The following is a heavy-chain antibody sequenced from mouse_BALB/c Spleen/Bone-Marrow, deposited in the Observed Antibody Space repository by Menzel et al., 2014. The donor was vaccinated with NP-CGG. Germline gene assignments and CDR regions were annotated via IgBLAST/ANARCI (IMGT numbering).Heavy chain of an antibody. Sequence: VKLMESGPELVRPGVSVKISCKGSGYTFTDYAMHWVKQSHAESLEWIGVISTYSGNTNYNQKFKGKATMTVDKSSSTAYMELARLTSEDSAIYYCARGNRYDGAWFAYWGQGTLVTVSA. V-gene: IGHV1-67*01. CDR2: ISTYSGNT. J-gene: IGHJ3*01. D-gene: IGHD2-14*01. CDR1: GYTFTDYA. CDR3: ARGNRYDGAWFAY.